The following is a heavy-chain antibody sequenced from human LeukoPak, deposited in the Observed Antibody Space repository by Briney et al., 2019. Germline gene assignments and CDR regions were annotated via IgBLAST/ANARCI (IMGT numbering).Heavy chain of an antibody. Sequence: PSETLSLTCTVSGGSISSGDYYWSWIRQPAGKGLEWIGRIYTSGSTNYNPSLKSRVTMSVDTSKNQFSLKLSSVTAADTAVYYCAGDYDFWSGYLDYWGQGTLVTVSS. CDR2: IYTSGST. CDR1: GGSISSGDYY. CDR3: AGDYDFWSGYLDY. J-gene: IGHJ4*02. D-gene: IGHD3-3*01. V-gene: IGHV4-61*02.